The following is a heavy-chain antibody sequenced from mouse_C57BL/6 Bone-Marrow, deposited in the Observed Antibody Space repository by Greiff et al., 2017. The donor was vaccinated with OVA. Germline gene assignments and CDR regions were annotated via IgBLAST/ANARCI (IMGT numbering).Heavy chain of an antibody. J-gene: IGHJ4*01. CDR3: ERLRTDAMDD. D-gene: IGHD2-12*01. V-gene: IGHV5-6*01. Sequence: EVQLVQSGGDLVKPGGSLKLSCAASGFTFSSYGMSWVRQTPDQRLEWVATISSGGSYTYYPDSVKGRVTISRDNAKNTRYLQMSSLKSEDTAMYYCERLRTDAMDDWGQGTSVTVSS. CDR2: ISSGGSYT. CDR1: GFTFSSYG.